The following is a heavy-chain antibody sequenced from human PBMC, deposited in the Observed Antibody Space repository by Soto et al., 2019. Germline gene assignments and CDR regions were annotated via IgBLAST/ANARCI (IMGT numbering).Heavy chain of an antibody. Sequence: QVQLQESGPGLVKPSETLSLTCTVSGGSISSYYWSWIRQPPGKGLEWIGYIYYSWNTNYNPSLTSRVTISVHTSKNQFSRKLSSVTAADTAVYYCARLYGGAFDIWGQGTMVTVSS. J-gene: IGHJ3*02. CDR1: GGSISSYY. CDR3: ARLYGGAFDI. D-gene: IGHD2-8*01. V-gene: IGHV4-59*08. CDR2: IYYSWNT.